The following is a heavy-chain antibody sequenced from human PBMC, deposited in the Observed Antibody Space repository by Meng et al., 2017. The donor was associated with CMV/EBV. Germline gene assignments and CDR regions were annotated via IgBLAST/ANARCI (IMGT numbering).Heavy chain of an antibody. CDR2: IKQDGSEK. Sequence: GGSLRLSCAASGFTFDDYGMSWVRQAPGKGLEWVANIKQDGSEKYYVDSVKGRFTISRDNAKNSLYLQMNSLRAEDTAVYYCARDSPGGCSSTSCYQRPHKGGYYYGMDVWGQGTTVTVSS. D-gene: IGHD2-2*01. CDR1: GFTFDDYG. J-gene: IGHJ6*02. V-gene: IGHV3-7*01. CDR3: ARDSPGGCSSTSCYQRPHKGGYYYGMDV.